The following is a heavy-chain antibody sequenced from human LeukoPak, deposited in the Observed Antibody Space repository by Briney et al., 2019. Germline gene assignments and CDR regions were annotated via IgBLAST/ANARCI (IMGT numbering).Heavy chain of an antibody. CDR3: AKAKMVAADGYQYYYGMDV. CDR2: TSYDGSNK. CDR1: GFIFSNYG. D-gene: IGHD2-15*01. J-gene: IGHJ6*04. Sequence: GGSLRLSCAASGFIFSNYGMHWARQAPGKGLEWGAVTSYDGSNKHYADSVKGRFIISRDTAKNTLYLQMSSLRVEDTAVYYCAKAKMVAADGYQYYYGMDVWGKGTTVTVSS. V-gene: IGHV3-30*18.